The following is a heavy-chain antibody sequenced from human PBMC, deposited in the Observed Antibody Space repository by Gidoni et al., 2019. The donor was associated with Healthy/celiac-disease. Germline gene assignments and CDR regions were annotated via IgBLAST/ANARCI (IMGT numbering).Heavy chain of an antibody. CDR2: INHSGST. CDR3: ARGGSGVAAAGTSVWFDP. CDR1: GGSFSGYY. V-gene: IGHV4-34*01. J-gene: IGHJ5*02. Sequence: QVQLQQWGAGLLKPSETLSLTCAVYGGSFSGYYWSWIRQPPGKGLEWIGEINHSGSTNYSPSLKSRVTISVDTSKNQFSLKLSSVTAADTAVYYCARGGSGVAAAGTSVWFDPWGQGTLVTVSS. D-gene: IGHD6-13*01.